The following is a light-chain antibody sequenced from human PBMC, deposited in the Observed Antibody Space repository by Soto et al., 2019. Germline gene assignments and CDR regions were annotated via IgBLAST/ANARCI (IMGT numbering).Light chain of an antibody. CDR2: DVT. CDR3: TSYTTSDTWV. CDR1: GSDVGRYNF. V-gene: IGLV2-14*03. Sequence: QSVLTQPASVSGSPGQSIAISYTGTGSDVGRYNFVSWYQHHPGKAPKLVIYDVTNRPSGISNRFSGSKSGNTASLTISGLQAEDEADYYCTSYTTSDTWVFGGGTKLTVL. J-gene: IGLJ3*02.